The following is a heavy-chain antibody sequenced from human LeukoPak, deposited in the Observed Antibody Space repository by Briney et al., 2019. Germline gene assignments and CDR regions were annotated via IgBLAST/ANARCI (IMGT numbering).Heavy chain of an antibody. J-gene: IGHJ6*02. Sequence: ASVKVSCKASGYTFTGYYMHWVRQAPGQGPEWMGWINPNSGGTNYAQKFQGRVTMTRDTSISTAYMELSRLRSDDTAVYYCARDLLWFGELLTYYYYGMDVWGQGTTVTVSS. CDR2: INPNSGGT. V-gene: IGHV1-2*02. D-gene: IGHD3-10*01. CDR3: ARDLLWFGELLTYYYYGMDV. CDR1: GYTFTGYY.